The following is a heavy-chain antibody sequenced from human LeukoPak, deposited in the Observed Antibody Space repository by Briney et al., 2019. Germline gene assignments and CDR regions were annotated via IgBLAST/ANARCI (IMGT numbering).Heavy chain of an antibody. D-gene: IGHD1-26*01. Sequence: GGSLRLSCGASGFIFNTYDMHWVRQAPGKGLEWVSFIRSDGSHQFYVDSVKGRFTISRDNAKNTVFLQMNSLRVEDTAVYYCAKPSGSAFDFWGQGTLVTVSS. CDR3: AKPSGSAFDF. V-gene: IGHV3-30*02. J-gene: IGHJ4*02. CDR2: IRSDGSHQ. CDR1: GFIFNTYD.